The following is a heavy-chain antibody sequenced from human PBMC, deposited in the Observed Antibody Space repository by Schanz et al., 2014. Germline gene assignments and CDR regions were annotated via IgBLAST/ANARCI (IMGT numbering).Heavy chain of an antibody. CDR3: ARGGFGKVYYFAY. D-gene: IGHD3-10*01. V-gene: IGHV3-30*03. CDR2: ISYDGSKK. J-gene: IGHJ4*02. CDR1: GFMFSSYG. Sequence: QVQLVESGGGVVQPGRSLRLSCAASGFMFSSYGMHWVRQAPGKGLEWVGVISYDGSKKSYADSVKGRFTISRDNSKNTLYLQMNSLRPEDTAVYYCARGGFGKVYYFAYWGQGTLVTDSS.